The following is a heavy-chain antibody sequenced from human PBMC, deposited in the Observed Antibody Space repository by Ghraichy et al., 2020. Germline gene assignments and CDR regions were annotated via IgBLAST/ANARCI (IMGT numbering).Heavy chain of an antibody. CDR3: ARGVNWLDP. CDR1: GYSFISYG. V-gene: IGHV1-18*01. J-gene: IGHJ5*02. Sequence: ASVNVSCKASGYSFISYGITWVRQAPGQGLEWMGWITTKSGNTQYAQKFQGRVIMTTETSTDTAYMELRSLRFDDTAVYYCARGVNWLDPWGQGTLVTVSS. CDR2: ITTKSGNT.